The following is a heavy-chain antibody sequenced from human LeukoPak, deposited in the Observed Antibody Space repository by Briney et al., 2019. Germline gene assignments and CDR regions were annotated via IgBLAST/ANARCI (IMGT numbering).Heavy chain of an antibody. V-gene: IGHV6-1*01. D-gene: IGHD6-19*01. Sequence: SQTLSLTCVVSGDSVSSKNGAWNSIRQSPSRGLEWLERTYYRSKWYNDYAESMEGRMTISRDTSKNQYSLHLNSVTPDDTAVYYCARDFGTTGWHTFDYWGQGTLVTVSS. CDR1: GDSVSSKNGA. CDR3: ARDFGTTGWHTFDY. CDR2: TYYRSKWYN. J-gene: IGHJ4*02.